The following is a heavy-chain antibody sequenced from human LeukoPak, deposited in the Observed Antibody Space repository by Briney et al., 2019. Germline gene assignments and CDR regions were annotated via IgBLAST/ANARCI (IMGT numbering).Heavy chain of an antibody. CDR1: GFTFDDYA. V-gene: IGHV3-9*03. Sequence: GGSLRLSCAASGFTFDDYAMHWFRQAPGKGLEWVSGISWNSGSIGYADSVKGRFTISRDNAKNSLYLQMNSLRAEDMALYYCAKDIAAATTYTFDYWGQGTLVTVSS. CDR2: ISWNSGSI. CDR3: AKDIAAATTYTFDY. J-gene: IGHJ4*02. D-gene: IGHD6-13*01.